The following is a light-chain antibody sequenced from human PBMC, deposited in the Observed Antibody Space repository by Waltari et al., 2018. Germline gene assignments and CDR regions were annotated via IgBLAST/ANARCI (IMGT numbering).Light chain of an antibody. CDR1: QSVGSN. Sequence: EIVMTQSPATLSVSPGGRATLSCRASQSVGSNLAWYQQKPGQAPRLLIYHASIRATGIPAKFSGSGSGTEFTLTISRVEAGDEADYYCQVWDTSSDHAVVIGGGTKV. V-gene: IGKV3-15*01. J-gene: IGKJ4*01. CDR3: QVWDTSSDHAVV. CDR2: HAS.